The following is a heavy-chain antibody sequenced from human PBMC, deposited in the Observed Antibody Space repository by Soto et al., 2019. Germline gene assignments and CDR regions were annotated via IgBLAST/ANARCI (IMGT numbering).Heavy chain of an antibody. CDR2: ISPYNGHT. CDR3: ARDLTIVPATHPRLENYGMDV. V-gene: IGHV1-18*01. J-gene: IGHJ6*04. CDR1: GYSFTSYG. D-gene: IGHD2-2*01. Sequence: QVQLVQSAGEVKKPGASVKVSCKASGYSFTSYGISWVRRAPGQGLEWMGWISPYNGHTQFVQRFQGRVTMTTDTSTKTAYMELRNLRSDDTAHYYCARDLTIVPATHPRLENYGMDVWGKGTTVIVSS.